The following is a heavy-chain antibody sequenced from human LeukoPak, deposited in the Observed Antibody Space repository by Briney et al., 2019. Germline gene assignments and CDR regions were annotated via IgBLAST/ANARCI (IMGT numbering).Heavy chain of an antibody. CDR1: GYTFTSYA. J-gene: IGHJ4*02. Sequence: ASVKVSCKASGYTFTSYAMNWVRQAPGQGLEWMGWINTNTGNPTYAQGFTGRFVFSLDTSVSTAYLQISSLKAEDTAVYYCARGAYYYDSSGYWGTGFDYWGQGTLVTVSS. D-gene: IGHD3-22*01. CDR3: ARGAYYYDSSGYWGTGFDY. V-gene: IGHV7-4-1*02. CDR2: INTNTGNP.